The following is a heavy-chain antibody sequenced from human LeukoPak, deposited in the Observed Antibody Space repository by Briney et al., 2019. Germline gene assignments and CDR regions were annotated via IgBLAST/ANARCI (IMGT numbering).Heavy chain of an antibody. V-gene: IGHV5-51*01. CDR1: GYTFTSYW. D-gene: IGHD3-10*01. CDR3: ARRGIHNASGSYYAGPIDAFDI. J-gene: IGHJ3*02. CDR2: IYPGDSDT. Sequence: GESLKISCEGSGYTFTSYWIAWVRQMPGKGLEWMGIIYPGDSDTRYSPSFQGQVTISADKAISTAYVQWSSLKASDTAMYYCARRGIHNASGSYYAGPIDAFDIWGQGTMVTVSS.